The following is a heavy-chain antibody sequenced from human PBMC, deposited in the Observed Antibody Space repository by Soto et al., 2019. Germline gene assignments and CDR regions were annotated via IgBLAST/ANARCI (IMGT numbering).Heavy chain of an antibody. Sequence: SLNVSCKASGYIFTAYSMHWVRQAPGQGLEWMGVVNPSGGSTNYAQKFQGRITMTRDTSTSTVYMDLSSLTSEDTAVYYCAREENCSDGICYSEYFQRWGQGTLVTVSS. CDR2: VNPSGGST. V-gene: IGHV1-46*01. D-gene: IGHD2-15*01. CDR3: AREENCSDGICYSEYFQR. J-gene: IGHJ1*01. CDR1: GYIFTAYS.